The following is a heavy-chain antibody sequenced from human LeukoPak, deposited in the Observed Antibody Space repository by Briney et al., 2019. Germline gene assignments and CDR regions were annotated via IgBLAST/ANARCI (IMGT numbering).Heavy chain of an antibody. CDR1: GYSISSGYY. D-gene: IGHD6-13*01. V-gene: IGHV4-38-2*01. Sequence: SETLSLTCAVSGYSISSGYYWGWIRQPPGKGLEGVGNIYHSGGTYYNPSLKSRLPMSVDTSTNQFSLKLSSVTAANTAVYYCARPVGAAGMGNYFDYWGQGTLVTVSS. CDR3: ARPVGAAGMGNYFDY. CDR2: IYHSGGT. J-gene: IGHJ4*02.